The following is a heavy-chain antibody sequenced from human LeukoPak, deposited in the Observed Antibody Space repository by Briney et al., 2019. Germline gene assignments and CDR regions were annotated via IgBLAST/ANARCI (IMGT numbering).Heavy chain of an antibody. Sequence: PGGSLRLSCAASGLTFSKYAMSWVRQAPGKGLEWVSSISSSSSYIYYADSVKGRFTISRDNAKNSLYLQMNSLRAEDTAVYYCARDLQSTDFITMIGNYWGQGTLVTVSS. CDR2: ISSSSSYI. CDR3: ARDLQSTDFITMIGNY. CDR1: GLTFSKYA. J-gene: IGHJ4*02. V-gene: IGHV3-21*01. D-gene: IGHD3-22*01.